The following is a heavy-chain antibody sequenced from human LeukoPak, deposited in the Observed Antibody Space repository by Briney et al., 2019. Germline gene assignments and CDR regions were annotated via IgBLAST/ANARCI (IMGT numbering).Heavy chain of an antibody. CDR3: ARDRGVCYFDY. J-gene: IGHJ4*02. V-gene: IGHV3-30*14. CDR1: GFTFSSYA. CDR2: ISYDGSNK. D-gene: IGHD3-10*01. Sequence: PGGSLRLSCAASGFTFSSYAMHWVRQAPGKGLEWVAVISYDGSNKYYADSVKGRFTISRDNSKNTLYLQMNSLRAEDTAVYYCARDRGVCYFDYWGQGTLVTVSS.